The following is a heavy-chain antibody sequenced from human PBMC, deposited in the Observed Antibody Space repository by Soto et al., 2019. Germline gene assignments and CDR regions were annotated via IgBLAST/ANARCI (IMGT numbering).Heavy chain of an antibody. CDR3: AKVLRYPATSLP. D-gene: IGHD2-15*01. Sequence: GGSLRLSCAASGFTVSSYAMSWVRQAPGKGLEWVSAISGSGGGTYYADSVKGRFTISRDNSKNTLYLQMNSLRAEDTAVYYCAKVLRYPATSLPWGQGTLVTVSS. J-gene: IGHJ4*02. CDR2: ISGSGGGT. V-gene: IGHV3-23*01. CDR1: GFTVSSYA.